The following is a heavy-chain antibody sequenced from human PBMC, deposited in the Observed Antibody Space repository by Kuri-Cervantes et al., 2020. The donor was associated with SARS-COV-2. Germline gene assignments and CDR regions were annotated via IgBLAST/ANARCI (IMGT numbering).Heavy chain of an antibody. D-gene: IGHD1-26*01. CDR3: ARTFSGSYWGYFDY. CDR1: GFTFSSYW. CDR2: INSDGSST. Sequence: GGSLRLSCAASGFTFSSYWMHWVRQAPGKGLVWVSRINSDGSSTSYADSVKGRFTISRDNSKNTLYLQMNSLRAEDTAVYYCARTFSGSYWGYFDYWGQGTLVTVSS. V-gene: IGHV3-74*01. J-gene: IGHJ4*02.